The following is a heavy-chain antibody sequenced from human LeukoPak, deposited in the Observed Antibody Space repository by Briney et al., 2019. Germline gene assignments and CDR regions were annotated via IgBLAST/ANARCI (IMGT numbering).Heavy chain of an antibody. Sequence: GGSLRLSCAASGFTFSSYSMNWVRQAPGKGLEWVSSISSSSSYIYYADSVKGRFTISRDNAKNSLYLQMNSLRAEDTAVYYCAKGLIFGGWLGLLDYWGQGTLVTVSS. V-gene: IGHV3-21*01. CDR2: ISSSSSYI. CDR3: AKGLIFGGWLGLLDY. J-gene: IGHJ4*02. D-gene: IGHD3-3*01. CDR1: GFTFSSYS.